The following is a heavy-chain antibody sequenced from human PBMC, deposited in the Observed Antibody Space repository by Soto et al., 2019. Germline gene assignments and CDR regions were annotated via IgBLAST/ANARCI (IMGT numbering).Heavy chain of an antibody. D-gene: IGHD3-3*01. J-gene: IGHJ5*02. Sequence: GTLLLSCSASGFTFSSDARSWVRQDPGKGLEWVSLISGGGGSTYYADSVKGRFTIFRENSNNTLFLQMNSLRADDAAVYYCAKQEGTISPGPAPLNWFDPWGQGTLVIVYS. CDR1: GFTFSSDA. CDR2: ISGGGGST. V-gene: IGHV3-23*01. CDR3: AKQEGTISPGPAPLNWFDP.